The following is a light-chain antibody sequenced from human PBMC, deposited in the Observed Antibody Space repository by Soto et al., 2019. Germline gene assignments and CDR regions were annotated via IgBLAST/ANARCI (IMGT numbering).Light chain of an antibody. CDR3: SARDDILSGVV. Sequence: QSVLTQPPSASGTPGQRVTISCSGSSSNIGSNHVYWYQQFPGMAPKLLMYRSDQRPTGVPDRFSGSKSGTSASLAISGLRSDDEADYCCSARDDILSGVVFGGGTKLTVL. J-gene: IGLJ2*01. CDR1: SSNIGSNH. V-gene: IGLV1-47*01. CDR2: RSD.